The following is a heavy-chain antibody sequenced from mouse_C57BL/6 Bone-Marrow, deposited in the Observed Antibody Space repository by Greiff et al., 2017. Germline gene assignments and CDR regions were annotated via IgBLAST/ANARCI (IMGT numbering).Heavy chain of an antibody. CDR3: ARGVLLTRTGFDY. CDR1: GYAFSSSW. V-gene: IGHV1-82*01. Sequence: VQLQESGPELVKPGASVKISCKASGYAFSSSWMNWVKQRPGKGLEWIGRIYPGDGDTNYNGKFKGKATLTADKSSSTAYMQLSSLTSEDSAVYCCARGVLLTRTGFDYWGQGTTLTVSS. J-gene: IGHJ2*01. D-gene: IGHD1-1*01. CDR2: IYPGDGDT.